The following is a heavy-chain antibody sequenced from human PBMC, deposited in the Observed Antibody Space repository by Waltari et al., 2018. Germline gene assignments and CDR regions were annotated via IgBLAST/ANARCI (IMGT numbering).Heavy chain of an antibody. CDR1: GGSFSGYY. D-gene: IGHD2-2*01. Sequence: QVQLQQWGAGLLKPSETLSLTCAVSGGSFSGYYWSWIRQPPGTGLEWIGEINHSGSTNYNPSLKSRVTISVDTSKNQFSLKLGSVTAADTAVYYCARGPECSSTSCYGGGGYFDYWGQGTLVTVSS. CDR2: INHSGST. J-gene: IGHJ4*02. V-gene: IGHV4-34*01. CDR3: ARGPECSSTSCYGGGGYFDY.